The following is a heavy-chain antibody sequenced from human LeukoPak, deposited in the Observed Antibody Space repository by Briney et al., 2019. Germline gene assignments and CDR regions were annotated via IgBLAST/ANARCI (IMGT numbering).Heavy chain of an antibody. J-gene: IGHJ4*02. D-gene: IGHD2-21*01. CDR2: INHSGST. V-gene: IGHV4-34*01. CDR3: ARERGVIPIIDY. CDR1: GFTFSNAW. Sequence: GSLRLSCTVSGFTFSNAWMGWVRQAPGKGLEWIGEINHSGSTNYNPSLKSRVTISVDTSKDQFSLKLSSVTAADTAVYYCARERGVIPIIDYWGQGTLVTVSS.